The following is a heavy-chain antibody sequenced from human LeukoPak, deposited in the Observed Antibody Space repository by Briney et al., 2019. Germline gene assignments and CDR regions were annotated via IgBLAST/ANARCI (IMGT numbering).Heavy chain of an antibody. CDR3: ATKNPGDN. Sequence: LNISCVVSGFVSSVHNMIWVRQAPGKGMEWISFINSNGLDTYYAASVNGRFTDSRDNAKDSVYLQINSLRVDDSAIYFCATKNPGDNWGQGTLVTVSS. D-gene: IGHD1-14*01. V-gene: IGHV3-11*03. J-gene: IGHJ4*02. CDR1: GFVSSVHN. CDR2: INSNGLDT.